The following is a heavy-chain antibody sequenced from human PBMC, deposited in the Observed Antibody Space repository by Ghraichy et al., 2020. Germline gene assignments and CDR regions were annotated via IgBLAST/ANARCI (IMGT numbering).Heavy chain of an antibody. CDR3: ARSWGYCSGGSCFPNYYGMDV. V-gene: IGHV4-39*07. J-gene: IGHJ6*02. CDR1: GGSISSSSYY. D-gene: IGHD2-15*01. Sequence: ASLNISCTVSGGSISSSSYYWGWIRQPPGKGLEWIGSIYYSGSTYYNPSLKSRVTISVDTSKNQFSLKLSSVTAADTAVYYCARSWGYCSGGSCFPNYYGMDVWGQGSTVTVSS. CDR2: IYYSGST.